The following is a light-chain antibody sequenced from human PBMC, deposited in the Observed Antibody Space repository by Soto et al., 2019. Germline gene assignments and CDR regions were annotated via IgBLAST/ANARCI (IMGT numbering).Light chain of an antibody. CDR2: DVR. CDR3: SSYTSSSTLV. CDR1: SSDVGGYNY. J-gene: IGLJ2*01. Sequence: QSALTQPASVSGSPGQSITISCTGTSSDVGGYNYVSWYQQHPGKAPKLMISDVRHRPSEVSNRFSGSKSGNTASLTISGLQAEDEADYYCSSYTSSSTLVFGGGTKLTVL. V-gene: IGLV2-14*01.